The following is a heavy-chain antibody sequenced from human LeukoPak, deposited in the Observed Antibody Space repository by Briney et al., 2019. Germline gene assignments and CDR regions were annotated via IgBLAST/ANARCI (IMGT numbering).Heavy chain of an antibody. Sequence: ASVKVSCKASGYTFTTYGNSWVRQAPGQGLEWMGWISAYNGNTNYAQKFQGRVTMTRDTSISTAYMELSRLRSDDTAVYYCARQSCCSSTSRKWGWFDPWGQGTLVTVSS. V-gene: IGHV1-18*01. CDR1: GYTFTTYG. CDR2: ISAYNGNT. D-gene: IGHD2-2*01. J-gene: IGHJ5*02. CDR3: ARQSCCSSTSRKWGWFDP.